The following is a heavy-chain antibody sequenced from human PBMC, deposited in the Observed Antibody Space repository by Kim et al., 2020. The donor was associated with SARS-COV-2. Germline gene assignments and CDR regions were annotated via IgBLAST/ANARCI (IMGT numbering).Heavy chain of an antibody. J-gene: IGHJ5*02. CDR2: IYYSGST. Sequence: SETLSLTCTVSGGSISSYYWSWIRQPPGKGLEWIGYIYYSGSTNYNPSLKSRVTISVDTSKNQFSLKLSSVTAADTAVYYCARGDFWFDPWGQGTLVTVS. CDR1: GGSISSYY. V-gene: IGHV4-59*01. CDR3: ARGDFWFDP.